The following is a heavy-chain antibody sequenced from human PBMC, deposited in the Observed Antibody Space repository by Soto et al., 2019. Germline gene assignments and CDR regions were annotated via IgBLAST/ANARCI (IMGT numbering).Heavy chain of an antibody. CDR1: GFTFSSFT. CDR2: IGSSGITR. CDR3: ARSGSSGYHRYRLRSNDAFDV. J-gene: IGHJ3*01. V-gene: IGHV3-48*02. Sequence: EVQLVESGGGSAQPGGSLRLSCAASGFTFSSFTMNWVRQAPGKGLEWVSYIGSSGITRYHADSVKGRFTVSRDNARNSLYLQMNSLRDEDTALYYCARSGSSGYHRYRLRSNDAFDVWGQGTMVTVSP. D-gene: IGHD6-19*01.